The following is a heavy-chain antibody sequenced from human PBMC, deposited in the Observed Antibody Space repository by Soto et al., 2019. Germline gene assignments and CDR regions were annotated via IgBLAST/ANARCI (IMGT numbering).Heavy chain of an antibody. J-gene: IGHJ5*02. CDR1: VGSISSCGYS. CDR2: IYHSGST. CDR3: ARGAAAGPNWFDP. V-gene: IGHV4-30-2*01. D-gene: IGHD6-13*01. Sequence: SEPLSLPCAVSVGSISSCGYSWSWILQPPGKGLEWIGYIYHSGSTYYNPSLKSRVTISVDRSKNQFSLKLSSVTAADTAVYYCARGAAAGPNWFDPWGQGTLVTVSS.